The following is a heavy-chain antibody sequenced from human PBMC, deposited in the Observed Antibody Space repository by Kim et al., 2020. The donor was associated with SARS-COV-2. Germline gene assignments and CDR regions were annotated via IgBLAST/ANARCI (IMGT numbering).Heavy chain of an antibody. J-gene: IGHJ5*02. V-gene: IGHV3-33*01. CDR1: GFTFSSYG. D-gene: IGHD1-1*01. Sequence: GGSLRLSCAASGFTFSSYGMHWVRQAPGKGLEWVAVIWYDGSNKYYADSVKGRFTISRDNSKNTLYLQMNSLRAEDTAVYYCARDGTLLEPALNWFDPWGQGTLVTVSS. CDR3: ARDGTLLEPALNWFDP. CDR2: IWYDGSNK.